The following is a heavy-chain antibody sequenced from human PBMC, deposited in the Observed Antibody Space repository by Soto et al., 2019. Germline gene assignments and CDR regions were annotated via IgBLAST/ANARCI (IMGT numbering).Heavy chain of an antibody. V-gene: IGHV3-11*06. CDR2: ISNSGTYT. J-gene: IGHJ4*02. Sequence: QAQLVESGGDLVKPGGSLRLSCAASGFTFSDYYMTWIREAPGKGLEWISYISNSGTYTNYADSVKGRFTISRDNAKNSLYLRMTGLRAEDTAVYYCVRGRGGDWGQGTLVTVSS. D-gene: IGHD3-10*01. CDR1: GFTFSDYY. CDR3: VRGRGGD.